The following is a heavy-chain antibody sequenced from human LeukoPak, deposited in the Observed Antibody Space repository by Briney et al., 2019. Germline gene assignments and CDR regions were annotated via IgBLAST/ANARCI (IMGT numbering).Heavy chain of an antibody. J-gene: IGHJ3*02. Sequence: GGSLRLSCAASGFTFSSYCMSWVRQAPGKGLEWVANIKQDGSEKCYVDSVKGRFTISRDNAKNSLYLQMNSLRAEDTAVYYCARGDSSANDAFDIWGQGTMVTVSS. CDR1: GFTFSSYC. V-gene: IGHV3-7*01. D-gene: IGHD3-22*01. CDR3: ARGDSSANDAFDI. CDR2: IKQDGSEK.